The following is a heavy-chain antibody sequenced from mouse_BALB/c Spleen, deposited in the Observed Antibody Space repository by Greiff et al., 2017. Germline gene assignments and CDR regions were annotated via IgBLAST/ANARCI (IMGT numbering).Heavy chain of an antibody. V-gene: IGHV5-6-4*01. CDR3: TRDRGSRAWFAY. D-gene: IGHD1-1*01. Sequence: EVKLMESGGGLVKPGGSLKLSCAASGFTFSSYTMSWVRQTPEKRLEWVATISSGGSYTYYPDSVKGRFTISRDNAKNTLYLQMSSLKSEDTAMYYCTRDRGSRAWFAYWGQGTLVTVSA. J-gene: IGHJ3*01. CDR1: GFTFSSYT. CDR2: ISSGGSYT.